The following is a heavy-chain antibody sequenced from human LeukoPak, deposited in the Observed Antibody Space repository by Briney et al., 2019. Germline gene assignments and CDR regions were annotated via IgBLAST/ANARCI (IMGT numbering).Heavy chain of an antibody. CDR3: ARYPLLPDAFDI. J-gene: IGHJ3*02. Sequence: SETLSLTCAVYGGSFSGYYWSWIRQPPGKGLEWIGEINHSGSTSYNPSLKSRVTISVDTSKNQFSLKLSSVTAADAAVYYCARYPLLPDAFDIWGQGTMVTVSS. V-gene: IGHV4-34*01. CDR1: GGSFSGYY. CDR2: INHSGST. D-gene: IGHD2-15*01.